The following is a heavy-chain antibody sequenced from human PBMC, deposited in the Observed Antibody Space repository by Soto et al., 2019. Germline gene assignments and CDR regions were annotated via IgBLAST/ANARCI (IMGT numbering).Heavy chain of an antibody. CDR1: GFTFSDYS. CDR3: ARDKDWAFDN. V-gene: IGHV3-48*04. J-gene: IGHJ4*02. D-gene: IGHD3-9*01. Sequence: VQLVESGGKLVQPGRSLRLSCVASGFTFSDYSMVWVRQSPGKGLEWISYIFVTSTIIYYADSVKVRFTVSRDNAQNSLSLQMNSLRVEDTGIYYCARDKDWAFDNWGQGTLVTVSS. CDR2: IFVTSTII.